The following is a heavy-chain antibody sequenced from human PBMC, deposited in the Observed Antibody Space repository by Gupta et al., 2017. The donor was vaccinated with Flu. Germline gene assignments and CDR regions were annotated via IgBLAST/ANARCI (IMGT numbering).Heavy chain of an antibody. CDR2: ST. Sequence: STYYNPSLKSRVTISVDTSKNQFSLKLSSVTAADTAVYYCARPGGGSSLDYYYYGMDVWGQGTTVTVSS. CDR3: ARPGGGSSLDYYYYGMDV. J-gene: IGHJ6*02. V-gene: IGHV4-39*01. D-gene: IGHD6-6*01.